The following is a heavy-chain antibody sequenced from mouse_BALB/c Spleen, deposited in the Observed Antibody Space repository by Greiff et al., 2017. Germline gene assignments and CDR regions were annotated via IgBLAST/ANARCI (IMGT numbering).Heavy chain of an antibody. CDR1: GFTFSSYG. J-gene: IGHJ4*01. CDR2: ISSGGSYT. V-gene: IGHV5-6*01. D-gene: IGHD1-1*01. CDR3: ARQGIITTVVYYYAMDY. Sequence: EVKLMESGGDLVKPGGSLKLSCAASGFTFSSYGMSWVRQTPDKRLEWVATISSGGSYTYYPDSVKGRFTISRDNAKNTLYLQMSSLKSEDTAMYYCARQGIITTVVYYYAMDYWGQGTSVTVSS.